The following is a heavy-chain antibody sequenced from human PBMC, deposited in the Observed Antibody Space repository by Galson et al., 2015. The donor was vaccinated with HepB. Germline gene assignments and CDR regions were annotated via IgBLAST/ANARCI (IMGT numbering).Heavy chain of an antibody. CDR3: ARTITPAPIPLFDS. D-gene: IGHD3-10*01. J-gene: IGHJ4*02. Sequence: SLRLSCAASGFTFSNYWMHWGRQPPGKGLVWVSRVKSDGETADYADSVKGRFTISRDNAKNRLFLHMDSLTVDDTAVYFCARTITPAPIPLFDSWGQGTLVTVSS. CDR2: VKSDGETA. V-gene: IGHV3-74*01. CDR1: GFTFSNYW.